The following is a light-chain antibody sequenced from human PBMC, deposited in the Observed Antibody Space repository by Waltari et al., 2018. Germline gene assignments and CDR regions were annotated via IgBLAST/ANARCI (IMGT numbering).Light chain of an antibody. V-gene: IGKV1-5*01. CDR3: QQYRGLWT. Sequence: DIQMTQSPSTLSASVADRVTITCRASQSVSSLLAWYRQKPGEAPKLLIYDASSLESGVPSRFSGSGSGTEFTLTISSLQSDDFATYYCQQYRGLWTFGQGTRVEVK. J-gene: IGKJ1*01. CDR1: QSVSSL. CDR2: DAS.